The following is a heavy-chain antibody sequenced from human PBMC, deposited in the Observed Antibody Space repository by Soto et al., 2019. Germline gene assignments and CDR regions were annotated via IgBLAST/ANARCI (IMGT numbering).Heavy chain of an antibody. Sequence: EVQLLESGGGLVQPGGSLRLSCAASGFTFSSYAMSWVRQAPGKGLEWVSAISGSGGSTYYADSVKGRFTISRDNSKNTLYLQMNSLRAEDTAVDYCAKDRTVTIFLNWFDPWGQGTLVTVSS. V-gene: IGHV3-23*01. CDR1: GFTFSSYA. D-gene: IGHD3-3*01. CDR2: ISGSGGST. CDR3: AKDRTVTIFLNWFDP. J-gene: IGHJ5*02.